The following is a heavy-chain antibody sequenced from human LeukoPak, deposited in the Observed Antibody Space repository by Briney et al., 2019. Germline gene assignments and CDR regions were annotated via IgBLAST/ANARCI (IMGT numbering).Heavy chain of an antibody. CDR1: GYTFTGYY. J-gene: IGHJ4*02. CDR2: INPNSGGT. Sequence: ASVKVSCKASGYTFTGYYMHWVRQAPGQGLEWMGWINPNSGGTNYAQRFQGRVTMTRDTSTSTVYMEPSSLRSEDTAVYYCARSDYVWGSYQRWGQGTLVTVSS. V-gene: IGHV1-2*02. D-gene: IGHD3-16*02. CDR3: ARSDYVWGSYQR.